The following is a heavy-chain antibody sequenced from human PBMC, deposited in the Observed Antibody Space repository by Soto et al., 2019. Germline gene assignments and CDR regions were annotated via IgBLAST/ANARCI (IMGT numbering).Heavy chain of an antibody. CDR1: GYTFTSYA. D-gene: IGHD3-22*01. V-gene: IGHV1-3*01. CDR3: ARGKIRDYYDSSGYSAEYFQH. J-gene: IGHJ1*01. CDR2: INAGNGNT. Sequence: ASVTGSCKASGYTFTSYAMRWVRQAPGQRLEWMGWINAGNGNTKYSQKFQGRVTITRDTSASTAYMELSSLRSEDTAVYYCARGKIRDYYDSSGYSAEYFQHWGQGTLVTVSS.